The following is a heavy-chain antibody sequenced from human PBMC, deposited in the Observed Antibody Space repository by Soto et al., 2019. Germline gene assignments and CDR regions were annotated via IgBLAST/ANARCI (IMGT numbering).Heavy chain of an antibody. J-gene: IGHJ6*02. D-gene: IGHD3-3*01. Sequence: PETLSLTCVVSGGSITSYHWSWIRQFPGKGLEWIAYTAYTGNTNYNPSLKSRVTISMDTSKNQLSLKLSSVTAADTAVYYCARCITIFGPTRYYCYGMDVWGQGTTVTAS. CDR1: GGSITSYH. CDR3: ARCITIFGPTRYYCYGMDV. V-gene: IGHV4-59*01. CDR2: TAYTGNT.